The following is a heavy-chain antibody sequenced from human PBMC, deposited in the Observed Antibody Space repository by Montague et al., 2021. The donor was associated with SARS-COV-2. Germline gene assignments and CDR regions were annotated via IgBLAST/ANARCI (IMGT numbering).Heavy chain of an antibody. CDR3: ARGRPVGDSSSWYYFDY. D-gene: IGHD6-13*01. J-gene: IGHJ4*02. CDR2: IFHSGIT. V-gene: IGHV4-4*02. CDR1: GGSINTNNW. Sequence: SETLSLTCAVSGGSINTNNWWTWVRQPPGEGLEWIGQIFHSGITXYNPSLESRVTISVDKSKNQFSLRLSSVTAADTAVYYCARGRPVGDSSSWYYFDYWGQGTLVAVSS.